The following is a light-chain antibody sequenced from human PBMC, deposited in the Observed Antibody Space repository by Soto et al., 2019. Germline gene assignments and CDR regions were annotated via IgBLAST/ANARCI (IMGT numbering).Light chain of an antibody. CDR3: QQYGRSPWT. J-gene: IGKJ1*01. CDR1: QSVSSSY. V-gene: IGKV3-20*01. CDR2: GAS. Sequence: EIVLTQSPGTLSLSPGERATLSYRASQSVSSSYLAWYQQKPGQAPRLLIYGASSRATGIPDRFSGSGSGTDFTLTISRLETEDFAVYYCQQYGRSPWTFGQGTKVEIK.